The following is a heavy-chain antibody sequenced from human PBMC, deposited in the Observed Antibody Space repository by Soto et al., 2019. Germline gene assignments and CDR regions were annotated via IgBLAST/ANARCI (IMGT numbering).Heavy chain of an antibody. D-gene: IGHD5-12*01. V-gene: IGHV4-61*01. CDR2: IYYSGST. CDR3: ARVASGYLGAFDI. CDR1: GGSVSSGSYY. Sequence: SETLSLTCSVSGGSVSSGSYYWSWIRQPPGKGLEWIGYIYYSGSTNYNPSLKSRVTISVDTSKNQFSLKLSSVTAADTAVYYCARVASGYLGAFDIWGQATMVTVSS. J-gene: IGHJ3*02.